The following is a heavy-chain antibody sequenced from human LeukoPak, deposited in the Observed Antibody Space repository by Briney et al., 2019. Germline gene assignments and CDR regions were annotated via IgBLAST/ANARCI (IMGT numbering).Heavy chain of an antibody. V-gene: IGHV3-30*18. Sequence: PGGSLRLSCVASGFTFSSYGMHWVRQAPGKGLEWVAVISYDGSNKYYADSVKGRFTISRDNSKNTLYLQMNSLRAEDTAVYYCAKPNSSYYYGSGSYYITWGQGTLVTVSS. CDR3: AKPNSSYYYGSGSYYIT. D-gene: IGHD3-10*01. CDR1: GFTFSSYG. CDR2: ISYDGSNK. J-gene: IGHJ5*02.